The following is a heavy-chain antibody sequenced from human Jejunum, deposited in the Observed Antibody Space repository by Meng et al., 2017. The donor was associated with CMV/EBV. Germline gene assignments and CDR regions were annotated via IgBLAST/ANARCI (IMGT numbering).Heavy chain of an antibody. D-gene: IGHD2-2*01. J-gene: IGHJ6*02. CDR1: GLTFSRYW. CDR2: INGDGSNT. Sequence: CEASGLTFSRYWMVWVRQAPGKGLVWVSRINGDGSNTGYADSVKGRFITSRDNAKNTVYLQMDSLRADDTAVYYCARAAMPYGLDVWGQGT. CDR3: ARAAMPYGLDV. V-gene: IGHV3-74*01.